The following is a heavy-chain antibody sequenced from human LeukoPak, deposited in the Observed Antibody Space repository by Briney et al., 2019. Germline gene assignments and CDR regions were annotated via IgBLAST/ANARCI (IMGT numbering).Heavy chain of an antibody. CDR1: GDSVSSSTVA. CDR3: ARGTSATEDTFDL. CDR2: TYYRSKYYI. D-gene: IGHD1-7*01. J-gene: IGHJ3*01. V-gene: IGHV6-1*01. Sequence: SQTLSLTCAISGDSVSSSTVAWNWVRQSPSRGLEWLGRTYYRSKYYIEYARSMKSRITINPDTSKNQFSLQLNSVTPEDTAVYYCARGTSATEDTFDLWGQGTMVTVSS.